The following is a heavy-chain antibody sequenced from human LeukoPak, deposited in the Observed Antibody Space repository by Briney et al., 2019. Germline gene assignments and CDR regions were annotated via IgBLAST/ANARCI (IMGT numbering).Heavy chain of an antibody. Sequence: PSQTLSLTCAISGDSVSSNSAAWNWIRQSPSRGLEWLGRTYYRSKWYNDYAVSVKSRITINPDTSKNQFSLQLNSVTPEDTAVYYCARSDYYDSSGYHNPWYFDLWGRGTLVTVSS. CDR3: ARSDYYDSSGYHNPWYFDL. J-gene: IGHJ2*01. D-gene: IGHD3-22*01. V-gene: IGHV6-1*01. CDR1: GDSVSSNSAA. CDR2: TYYRSKWYN.